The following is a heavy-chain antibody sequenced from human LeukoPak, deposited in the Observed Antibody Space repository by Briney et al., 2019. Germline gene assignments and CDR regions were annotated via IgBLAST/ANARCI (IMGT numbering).Heavy chain of an antibody. CDR1: GGSISSSSYY. D-gene: IGHD5-18*01. V-gene: IGHV4-39*07. CDR3: ARGYSYGRSPFGY. CDR2: IYYSGST. J-gene: IGHJ4*02. Sequence: SETLSLTCTVSGGSISSSSYYWGWIRQPPGKGLEWIGSIYYSGSTYYNPSLKSRVTISVDTSKNQFSLKLGSVTAADTAVYYCARGYSYGRSPFGYWGQGTLVTVSS.